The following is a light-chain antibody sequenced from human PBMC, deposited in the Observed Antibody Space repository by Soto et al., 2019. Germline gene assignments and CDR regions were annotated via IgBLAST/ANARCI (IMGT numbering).Light chain of an antibody. J-gene: IGKJ4*01. CDR1: QSISTW. CDR2: DAS. V-gene: IGKV1-5*01. Sequence: DIPMTQSPSTLSASVGDRVTITCRASQSISTWLAWYQQKPGKAPKLLIYDASTLESGAPSRFSGSGSGTEFTLTIRSLQPDDFATYYCQHYNNYLLTFGGGTKVEIK. CDR3: QHYNNYLLT.